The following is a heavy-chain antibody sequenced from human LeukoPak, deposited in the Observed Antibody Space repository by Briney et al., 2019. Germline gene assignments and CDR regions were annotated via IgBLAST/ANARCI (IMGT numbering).Heavy chain of an antibody. D-gene: IGHD3-22*01. V-gene: IGHV3-20*04. Sequence: PGGSLRLSCAASGFTFDDYGMSWVRQAPGKGLEWVSGINWNGGSTGYADSVKGRFTISRDNAKNSLYLQMNSLRAEDTALYYCARLLNYYDSSGYYYYYYMDVWGKGTTVTVSS. CDR1: GFTFDDYG. CDR3: ARLLNYYDSSGYYYYYYMDV. J-gene: IGHJ6*03. CDR2: INWNGGST.